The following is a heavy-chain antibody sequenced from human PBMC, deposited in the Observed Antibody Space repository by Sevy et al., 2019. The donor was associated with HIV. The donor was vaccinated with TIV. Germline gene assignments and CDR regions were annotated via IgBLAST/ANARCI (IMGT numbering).Heavy chain of an antibody. V-gene: IGHV1-24*01. D-gene: IGHD3-22*01. CDR1: GYTLTKLS. Sequence: ASVKVSCKVSGYTLTKLSMHWVRQAPGKGLEWMGSFDPEDGERIYAQSFQGRVTMSEDTSTDTAYMDLSSLRSDDTAVYFCAATREYYYGNSGYFDYWGQGPLVTVSS. J-gene: IGHJ4*02. CDR3: AATREYYYGNSGYFDY. CDR2: FDPEDGER.